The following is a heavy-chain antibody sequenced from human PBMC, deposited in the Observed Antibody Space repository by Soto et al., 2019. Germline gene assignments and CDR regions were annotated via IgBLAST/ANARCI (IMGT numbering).Heavy chain of an antibody. CDR2: ISYDGSNK. Sequence: GGSLRLSCAPSGFTFSSYGMHWVRQAPGKGLEWVAVISYDGSNKYYADSVKGRFTISRDNSKNTLYLQMNSLRAEDTAVYYCAKDRTPYFGSSGLDYWGQGTLVTV. CDR1: GFTFSSYG. J-gene: IGHJ4*02. V-gene: IGHV3-30*18. CDR3: AKDRTPYFGSSGLDY. D-gene: IGHD3-22*01.